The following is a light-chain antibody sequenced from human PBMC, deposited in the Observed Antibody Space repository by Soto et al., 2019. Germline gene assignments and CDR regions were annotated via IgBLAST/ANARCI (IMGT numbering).Light chain of an antibody. V-gene: IGKV4-1*01. CDR2: WAS. Sequence: DIVMTQSPDSLAVSLGERATINCKSSQSVLYSSNNKNYLAWYQQKPGQPPKLLMYWASTRESGVPDRFSGSGSGTDFTLTISSLQTEDVAVYYCQQYYSSPTFGQGTKLGIK. J-gene: IGKJ2*01. CDR3: QQYYSSPT. CDR1: QSVLYSSNNKNY.